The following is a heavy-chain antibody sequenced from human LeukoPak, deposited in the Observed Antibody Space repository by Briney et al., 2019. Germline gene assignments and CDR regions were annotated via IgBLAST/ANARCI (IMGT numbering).Heavy chain of an antibody. CDR3: ASGTWGRTETFDP. V-gene: IGHV1-3*01. CDR1: GYTFTSYA. D-gene: IGHD3-16*01. CDR2: INAGNGNT. Sequence: ASVKVSCKASGYTFTSYAMHWVRQAPGQRLEWMGWINAGNGNTKYSQKFQGRVTITADESTSTAYMELSSLRSEDTAVYYCASGTWGRTETFDPWGQGTLVTVSS. J-gene: IGHJ5*02.